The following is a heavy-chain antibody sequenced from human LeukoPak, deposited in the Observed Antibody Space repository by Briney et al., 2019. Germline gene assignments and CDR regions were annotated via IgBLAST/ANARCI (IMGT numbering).Heavy chain of an antibody. D-gene: IGHD6-13*01. CDR3: AKTPIAAAPYDY. CDR1: GFNFANHA. J-gene: IGHJ4*02. V-gene: IGHV3-23*01. Sequence: GGSLRLSCAASGFNFANHAMSWVRQTPGKGLEWVSAISGGGDITYYADSVTGRFTISRDNSKDTLFLQMHSLRPGDTAVYYCAKTPIAAAPYDYWGQGTLVTVSS. CDR2: ISGGGDIT.